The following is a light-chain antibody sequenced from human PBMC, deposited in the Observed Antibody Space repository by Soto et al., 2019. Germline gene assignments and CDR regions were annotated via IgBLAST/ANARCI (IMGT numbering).Light chain of an antibody. CDR1: QSVSSY. J-gene: IGKJ5*01. V-gene: IGKV3-11*01. CDR3: QQRSNWPPIT. Sequence: IVLKHSPATLSLSPGERATLSCRASQSVSSYLAWYQQKPGQAPRLLIYDASNRATGIPARFSGSGSGTDFTLTISSLEPEDFAVYYCQQRSNWPPITFGQGTLLEIK. CDR2: DAS.